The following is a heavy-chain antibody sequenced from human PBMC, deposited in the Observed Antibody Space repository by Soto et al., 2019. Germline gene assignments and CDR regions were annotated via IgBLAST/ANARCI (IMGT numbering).Heavy chain of an antibody. CDR2: ISSDGSST. J-gene: IGHJ6*03. D-gene: IGHD6-13*01. V-gene: IGHV3-74*01. CDR1: GFTFSNYW. CDR3: AISSWYGEGFYYYMDV. Sequence: EVQLVASGGGLVQPGGSLRLSCVASGFTFSNYWMHWVRQAPGKGLVWVSRISSDGSSTTYADSVKGRFTISRDNAKNILYLQITGLRAENTAVYYCAISSWYGEGFYYYMDVWGKGTTVTVSS.